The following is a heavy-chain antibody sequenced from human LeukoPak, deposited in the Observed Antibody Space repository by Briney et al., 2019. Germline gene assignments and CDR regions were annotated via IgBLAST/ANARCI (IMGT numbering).Heavy chain of an antibody. V-gene: IGHV1-18*01. Sequence: ASVKVSCKASGYAFDYYGITWVRQAPGQGLEWVGWISLNNGNTHYTKYAQKFQGRVTLTADTSTATAYMELRGLRSDDTAVYYCVRERASSGVYNWNDRRYFDYWGQGTLVTVSS. CDR2: ISLNNGNT. J-gene: IGHJ4*02. CDR3: VRERASSGVYNWNDRRYFDY. D-gene: IGHD1-1*01. CDR1: GYAFDYYG.